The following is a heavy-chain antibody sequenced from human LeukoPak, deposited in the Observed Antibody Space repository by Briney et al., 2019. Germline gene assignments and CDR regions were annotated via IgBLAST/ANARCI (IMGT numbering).Heavy chain of an antibody. CDR3: AKLGNFASGSYSD. Sequence: GGSLRLSCAASGFTFSSFAMSWVRQAPGKGLEWVSLISDGGDDTYYADSVKGRPTISRDNSKNTLYLQMNSLRAEDTAVYYCAKLGNFASGSYSDWGQGTLVTVSS. CDR1: GFTFSSFA. V-gene: IGHV3-23*01. D-gene: IGHD3-10*01. J-gene: IGHJ4*02. CDR2: ISDGGDDT.